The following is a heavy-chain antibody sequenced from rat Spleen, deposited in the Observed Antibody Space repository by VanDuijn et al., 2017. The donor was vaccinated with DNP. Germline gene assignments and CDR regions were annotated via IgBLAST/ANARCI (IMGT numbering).Heavy chain of an antibody. V-gene: IGHV5-22*01. J-gene: IGHJ2*01. CDR1: GFTLSNYD. CDR3: VRWNSGHFDY. Sequence: EVQLVASGGGLVQPGRSMKLSCAASGFTLSNYDMTWVRQAPAKGLEWVAYIGSAAYAPYYGDSVKGRFTISRDNAKSTLYLQMNSLRSENMATYYCVRWNSGHFDYWGQGVMVPVSS. D-gene: IGHD4-3*01. CDR2: IGSAAYAP.